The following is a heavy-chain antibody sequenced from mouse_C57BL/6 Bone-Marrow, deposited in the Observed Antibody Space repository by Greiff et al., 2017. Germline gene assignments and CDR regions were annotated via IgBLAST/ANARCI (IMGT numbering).Heavy chain of an antibody. Sequence: QVQLKQSGAELMKPGASVKLSCKATGYTFTGYWIEWVKQRPGHGLEWIGEILPGSGSTNYNEKFKGKATFTADTFSNTAYMQLSSLTTEDSAIYDCAEGNYYGTWYFEVWGTGTTVTVSS. CDR1: GYTFTGYW. D-gene: IGHD1-1*01. CDR2: ILPGSGST. V-gene: IGHV1-9*01. CDR3: AEGNYYGTWYFEV. J-gene: IGHJ1*03.